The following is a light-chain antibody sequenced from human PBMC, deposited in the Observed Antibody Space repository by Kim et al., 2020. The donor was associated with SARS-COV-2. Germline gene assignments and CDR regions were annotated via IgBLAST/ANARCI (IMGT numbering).Light chain of an antibody. Sequence: VALGQTVRITCQGDSLRSYYATWYQQKPGQAPIVVIYGKNNRPSGIPDRFSGSSSGNTASLTITGTQAGDEADYYCNSRDSNHNVVFGGGTKLTVL. CDR2: GKN. V-gene: IGLV3-19*01. J-gene: IGLJ2*01. CDR1: SLRSYY. CDR3: NSRDSNHNVV.